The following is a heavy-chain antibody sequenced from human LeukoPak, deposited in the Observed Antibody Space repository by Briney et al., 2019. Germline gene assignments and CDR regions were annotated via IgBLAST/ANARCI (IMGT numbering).Heavy chain of an antibody. CDR2: IYYSGST. J-gene: IGHJ3*02. CDR1: GGSISSYY. D-gene: IGHD1/OR15-1a*01. CDR3: AREPHRTKKYAFDI. V-gene: IGHV4-59*12. Sequence: SETLSLTCTVSGGSISSYYWSWIRQPPGKGLEWIGYIYYSGSTNYNPSLKSRVTISVDTSKNQFSLKLSSVTAADTAVYYCAREPHRTKKYAFDIWGQGTMVTVSS.